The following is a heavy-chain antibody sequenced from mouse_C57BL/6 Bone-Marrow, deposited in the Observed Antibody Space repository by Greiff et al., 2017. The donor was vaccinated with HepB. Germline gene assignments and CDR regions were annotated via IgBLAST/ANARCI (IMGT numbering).Heavy chain of an antibody. Sequence: EVKLMESGGDLVKPGGSLKLSCAASGFTFSSYGMSWVRQTPDKRLEWVATISSGGSYTYYPDSVKGRFTISRDNAKNTLYLQMSSLKSEDTAMYYCARRNWVDYWGRGTTLTVSS. J-gene: IGHJ2*01. CDR3: ARRNWVDY. CDR1: GFTFSSYG. CDR2: ISSGGSYT. V-gene: IGHV5-6*02. D-gene: IGHD4-1*01.